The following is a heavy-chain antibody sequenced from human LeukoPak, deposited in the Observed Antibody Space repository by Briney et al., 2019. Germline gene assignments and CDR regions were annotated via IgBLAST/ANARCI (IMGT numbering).Heavy chain of an antibody. V-gene: IGHV3-7*01. Sequence: GGSLRLSCAASGFTFSSYWMSWVRQAPGKGLEWVANIKQDGSEKYYVDSVKGRFTISRDNAKNSLYLQMNSLRAEDTAVYYCARDRRNTYYYGSGSEYFDYWGQGTLVTVSS. D-gene: IGHD3-10*01. CDR2: IKQDGSEK. J-gene: IGHJ4*02. CDR3: ARDRRNTYYYGSGSEYFDY. CDR1: GFTFSSYW.